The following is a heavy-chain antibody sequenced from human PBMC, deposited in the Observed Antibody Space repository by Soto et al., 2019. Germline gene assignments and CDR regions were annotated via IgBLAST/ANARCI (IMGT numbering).Heavy chain of an antibody. D-gene: IGHD1-26*01. CDR1: GGTFSSYA. CDR3: ARFSLDRVGATSGGSLGLDY. CDR2: IIPIFGTA. Sequence: ASVKVSCKASGGTFSSYAISWVRQAPGQGLEWMGGIIPIFGTANYAQKFQGRVTITADESTSTAYMELSSLRSEDTAVYYCARFSLDRVGATSGGSLGLDYWGQGTLVTVSS. V-gene: IGHV1-69*13. J-gene: IGHJ4*02.